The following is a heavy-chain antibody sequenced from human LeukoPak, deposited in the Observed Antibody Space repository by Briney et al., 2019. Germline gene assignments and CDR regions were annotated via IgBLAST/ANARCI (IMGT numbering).Heavy chain of an antibody. CDR2: IIPIFGTA. J-gene: IGHJ4*02. CDR3: ARDLWANLFFDY. D-gene: IGHD2-21*01. CDR1: GGTFSSYA. V-gene: IGHV1-69*05. Sequence: SVKVSCKASGGTFSSYAISWVRQAPGQGLEWMGRIIPIFGTANYAQKFQGGVTITTDESTSTAYMELSSLRSEDTAVYYCARDLWANLFFDYWGQGTLVTVSS.